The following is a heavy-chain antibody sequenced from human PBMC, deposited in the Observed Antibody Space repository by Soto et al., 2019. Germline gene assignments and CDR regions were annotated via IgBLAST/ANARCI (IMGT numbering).Heavy chain of an antibody. V-gene: IGHV1-2*04. CDR3: AREKYSSGWYIFYGMDV. CDR2: INPNNGGT. CDR1: GYTFNGYY. D-gene: IGHD6-19*01. J-gene: IGHJ6*02. Sequence: ASVTVSCKASGYTFNGYYMHWVRQAPGQGLEWMGWINPNNGGTNYAQKFQGWVTMTRDTSISTAYMELSRLRSDDTAVYYCAREKYSSGWYIFYGMDVWGQGTTVTVSS.